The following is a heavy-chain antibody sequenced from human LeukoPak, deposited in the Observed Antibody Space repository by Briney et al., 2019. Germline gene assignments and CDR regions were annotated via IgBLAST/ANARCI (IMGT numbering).Heavy chain of an antibody. CDR3: ARSGGSYYGFFDY. CDR1: GFTVSSNY. V-gene: IGHV3-53*01. CDR2: IYSGGNT. J-gene: IGHJ4*02. D-gene: IGHD1-26*01. Sequence: PGGSLRLSCAASGFTVSSNYMSWVRQAPGKGLEWVSVIYSGGNTYYADSVKGRFTISRDNSKNTLYLQMNSLRAEDTAVYYCARSGGSYYGFFDYWGQGTLVTVSS.